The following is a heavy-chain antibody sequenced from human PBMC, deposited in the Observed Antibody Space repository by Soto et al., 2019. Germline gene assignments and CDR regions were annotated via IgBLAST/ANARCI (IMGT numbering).Heavy chain of an antibody. Sequence: QLVQSGAEVKRPGSSVKVSCKASGGDFLSYTISWVRQVPGQGPEWMGTIIPILDVAKNAQKFQGRVAITADKATSTVYMAVGSLRSDGTAVYYCAQMWFGELWHGMDVWGQGTTITVSS. J-gene: IGHJ6*02. CDR3: AQMWFGELWHGMDV. CDR1: GGDFLSYT. D-gene: IGHD3-10*01. V-gene: IGHV1-69*02. CDR2: IIPILDVA.